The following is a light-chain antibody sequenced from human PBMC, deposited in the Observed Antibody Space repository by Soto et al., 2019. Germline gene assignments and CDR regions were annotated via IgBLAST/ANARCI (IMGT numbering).Light chain of an antibody. V-gene: IGKV3-20*01. CDR1: QSVSSSY. Sequence: EIVLTQPPGTLSLSPGERATLSCRASQSVSSSYLAWYQQKPGQAPRLLIYGASSRATGIPDRFSGSGSGTDFTLTISRLEPEDFAVYYCQQYGSSLSSFGQGTKVDIK. CDR3: QQYGSSLSS. CDR2: GAS. J-gene: IGKJ1*01.